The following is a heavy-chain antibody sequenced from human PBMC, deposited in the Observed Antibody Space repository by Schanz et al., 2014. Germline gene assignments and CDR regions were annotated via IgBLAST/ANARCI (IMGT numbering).Heavy chain of an antibody. D-gene: IGHD3-10*01. CDR3: AKTLGGAGLTLYFDH. V-gene: IGHV3-23*01. Sequence: EVQLLESGGGLVQPGGSLRLSCAASGFTFTDHAMSWVRQAPGKGLEWVSTISGLGEATFYSDSVRGRFTISRDNFKNRLYLQMNSLRLEDTAIYYCAKTLGGAGLTLYFDHWGQGSLVTVSS. CDR2: ISGLGEAT. CDR1: GFTFTDHA. J-gene: IGHJ4*02.